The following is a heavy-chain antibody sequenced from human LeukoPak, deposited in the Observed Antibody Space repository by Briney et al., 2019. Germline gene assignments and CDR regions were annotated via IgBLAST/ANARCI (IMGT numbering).Heavy chain of an antibody. Sequence: ASVKVSCKASGYTFTGYYMHWVRQAPGQGLEWMGRINPNSGGTNYAQKFEGRVTMTRDTSISTAYMELSRLRSDDTAVYYCARDSRGITIFGVVMPTNYYYGIDVWGQGTTVTVSS. CDR2: INPNSGGT. CDR3: ARDSRGITIFGVVMPTNYYYGIDV. V-gene: IGHV1-2*06. J-gene: IGHJ6*02. D-gene: IGHD3-3*01. CDR1: GYTFTGYY.